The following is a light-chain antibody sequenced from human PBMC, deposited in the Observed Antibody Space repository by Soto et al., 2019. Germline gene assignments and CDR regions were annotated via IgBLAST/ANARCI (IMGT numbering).Light chain of an antibody. V-gene: IGKV1-39*01. CDR3: LQTYSTPRT. Sequence: ETQMTKTPSSLSASVGDRITITGRSSFSFATSLSWYQRKRGQAPKLLIHCTVNFHNDVPSRFSGSGSGTDFALTISDLHPEDVATYYCLQTYSTPRTLGQGTKV. J-gene: IGKJ1*01. CDR1: FSFATS. CDR2: CTV.